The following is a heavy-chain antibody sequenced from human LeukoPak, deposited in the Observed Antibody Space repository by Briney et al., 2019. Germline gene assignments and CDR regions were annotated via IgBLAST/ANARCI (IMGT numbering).Heavy chain of an antibody. D-gene: IGHD2-2*01. CDR1: GGSISSSSYY. CDR2: IYYSGST. Sequence: PSETLSLTCTVSGGSISSSSYYWGWIRQPPGKGLEWIGSIYYSGSTYYNPSLKSRVTISVDTSKNQFSLKLSSVTAADTAVYYCARGGGFPYCSSTSCPFDPWGQGTLVTVSS. V-gene: IGHV4-39*07. CDR3: ARGGGFPYCSSTSCPFDP. J-gene: IGHJ5*02.